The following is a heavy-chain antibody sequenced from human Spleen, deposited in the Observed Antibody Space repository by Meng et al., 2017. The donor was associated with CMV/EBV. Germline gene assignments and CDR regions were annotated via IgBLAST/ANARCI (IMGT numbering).Heavy chain of an antibody. CDR3: ARGAGVDTALACDF. CDR1: EFSFSNYA. V-gene: IGHV3-30-3*01. Sequence: GESLKISCAASEFSFSNYAMHWGRQAPGKGLEWVAVISYDGNNKYYADSVKGRFTISRDNSKNTLYLQINSLRPVDTAVYYCARGAGVDTALACDFWGQGTLVTVSS. D-gene: IGHD5-18*01. CDR2: ISYDGNNK. J-gene: IGHJ4*02.